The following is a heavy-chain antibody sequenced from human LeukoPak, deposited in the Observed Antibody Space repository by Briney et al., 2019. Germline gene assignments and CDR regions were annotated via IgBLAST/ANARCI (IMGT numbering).Heavy chain of an antibody. CDR3: ARDWSTTSHYYMDV. CDR2: IYHSGST. Sequence: SETLSLTCNVSGYSISGGYYWGWIRQPPGKGLEWIGIIYHSGSTYYNPSLKSRITILADTSKNQFSLKLSSVTAANTAVYYCARDWSTTSHYYMDVWGKGTTVTVSS. J-gene: IGHJ6*03. V-gene: IGHV4-38-2*02. D-gene: IGHD2-2*01. CDR1: GYSISGGYY.